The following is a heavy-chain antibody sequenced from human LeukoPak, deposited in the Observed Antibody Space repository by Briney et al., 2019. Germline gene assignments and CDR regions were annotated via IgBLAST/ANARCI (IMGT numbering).Heavy chain of an antibody. CDR1: GFTFDDYD. CDR3: ARGLMGGYPRFDY. D-gene: IGHD3-22*01. J-gene: IGHJ4*02. Sequence: GGSLRLSCAASGFTFDDYDMSWVRQAPGKGLEGVSNINWHGGSTNYADSVKGRFTISRDNAKNSLYLHMNSLRAEDTAFYYCARGLMGGYPRFDYWGQGALVIVSS. V-gene: IGHV3-20*04. CDR2: INWHGGST.